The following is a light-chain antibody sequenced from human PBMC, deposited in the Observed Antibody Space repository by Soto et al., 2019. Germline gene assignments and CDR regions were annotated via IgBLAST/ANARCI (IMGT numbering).Light chain of an antibody. CDR1: QSISSW. J-gene: IGKJ1*01. CDR2: RAS. V-gene: IGKV1-5*03. Sequence: DIQMTQSPSTLSASVGDRVIITCRASQSISSWLAWYQQKPGKAPDLLIYRASTLKTGIPSRFSGSGSGTEFTLTIGNLQPDDFATYYCQQYDRASWTFGPGTKVEIK. CDR3: QQYDRASWT.